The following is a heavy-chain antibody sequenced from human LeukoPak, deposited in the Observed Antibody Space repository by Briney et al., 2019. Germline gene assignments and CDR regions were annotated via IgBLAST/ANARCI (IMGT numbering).Heavy chain of an antibody. D-gene: IGHD4-17*01. Sequence: GGSLRLSCAASGFTFSSYAMSWVRQAPGKGLEWVSAISGSGGSTYYADSVKDRFTISRDNSKNTLYLQMNSLRAEDTAVYYCAKDDLDYGDYVPFDYWGQGTLVTVSS. CDR1: GFTFSSYA. CDR3: AKDDLDYGDYVPFDY. CDR2: ISGSGGST. J-gene: IGHJ4*02. V-gene: IGHV3-23*01.